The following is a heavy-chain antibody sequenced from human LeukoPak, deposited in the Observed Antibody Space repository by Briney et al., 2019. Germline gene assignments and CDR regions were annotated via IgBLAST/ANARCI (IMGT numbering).Heavy chain of an antibody. CDR3: ARGSMTADAFDI. CDR2: LSYSGST. D-gene: IGHD2-8*01. V-gene: IGHV4-59*12. J-gene: IGHJ3*02. Sequence: SETLSLTCTVSGGSISSYYWSWIRQPPGKGLEWIGCLSYSGSTDYNPSLKSRVTISLDTSKNQFSLKLGSVTAADTAVYYCARGSMTADAFDIWGQGTMVTVSS. CDR1: GGSISSYY.